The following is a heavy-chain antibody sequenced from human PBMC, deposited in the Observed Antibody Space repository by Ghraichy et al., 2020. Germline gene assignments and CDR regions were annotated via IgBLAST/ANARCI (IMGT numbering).Heavy chain of an antibody. J-gene: IGHJ4*02. CDR2: ISGSGGST. D-gene: IGHD3-10*01. Sequence: GGSLRLSCAASGFTFSSYAMSWVRQAPGKGLEWVSAISGSGGSTYYADSVKGRFTISRDNSKNTLYLQMNSLRAEDTAVYYCAKDYFSFLGPQDTMGRLPGYWGQGTLVTVSS. CDR3: AKDYFSFLGPQDTMGRLPGY. V-gene: IGHV3-23*01. CDR1: GFTFSSYA.